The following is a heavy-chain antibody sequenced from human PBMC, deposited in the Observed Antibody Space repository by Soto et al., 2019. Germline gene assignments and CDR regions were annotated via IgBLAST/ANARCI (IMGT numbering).Heavy chain of an antibody. J-gene: IGHJ4*02. CDR3: AREGDDSGYWYFDY. CDR2: IIPMFEKT. Sequence: VASLKLSCNASGGTFSSYAFSWVRQAPGQGLEWMGGIIPMFEKTNYAQKFQGRVTITADKSTSTAYMELSSLRSDDTAVYYCAREGDDSGYWYFDYWGQGTLVTVSS. CDR1: GGTFSSYA. V-gene: IGHV1-69*06. D-gene: IGHD3-22*01.